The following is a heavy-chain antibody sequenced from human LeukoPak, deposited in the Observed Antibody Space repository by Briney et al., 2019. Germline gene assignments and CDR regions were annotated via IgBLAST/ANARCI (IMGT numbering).Heavy chain of an antibody. CDR3: ARDGLSRDALTGYYMGAFDI. CDR2: IYTSGST. V-gene: IGHV4-61*02. CDR1: GGSISSGSYY. D-gene: IGHD3-9*01. J-gene: IGHJ3*02. Sequence: SQTLSLTCTVSGGSISSGSYYWSWIRQPAGKGLEWIGRIYTSGSTNYNPSLSSRVTISVDTSKNQFSLKLSSVTAADTAVYFCARDGLSRDALTGYYMGAFDIWGQGTMLTVSS.